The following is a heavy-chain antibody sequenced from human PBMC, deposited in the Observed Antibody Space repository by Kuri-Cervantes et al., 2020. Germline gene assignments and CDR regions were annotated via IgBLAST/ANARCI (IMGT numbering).Heavy chain of an antibody. D-gene: IGHD6-19*01. CDR3: ARLSSGVDY. V-gene: IGHV3-7*04. Sequence: GGSLRLSCTVSGGSISSYYWSWVRQAPGKGLEWVANIKQDGSAKYYVDSVKGRFTISRDNAKNSLFLQMNSLRAEDTAVYYCARLSSGVDYWGQGTLVTVSS. CDR2: IKQDGSAK. J-gene: IGHJ4*02. CDR1: GGSISSYY.